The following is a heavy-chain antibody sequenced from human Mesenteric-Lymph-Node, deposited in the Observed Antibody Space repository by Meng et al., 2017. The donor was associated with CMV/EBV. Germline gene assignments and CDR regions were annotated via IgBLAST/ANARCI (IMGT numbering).Heavy chain of an antibody. D-gene: IGHD1-7*01. CDR1: GGSISSSSYY. J-gene: IGHJ4*02. Sequence: GSLRLSCTVSGGSISSSSYYWGWIRQPPGKGLEWIGSIYYSGSTYYNPSLKSRVTISVDTSKNQFSLKLSSVTAADTAVYYCARGNWNYGYWGQGTLVTVSS. V-gene: IGHV4-39*01. CDR3: ARGNWNYGY. CDR2: IYYSGST.